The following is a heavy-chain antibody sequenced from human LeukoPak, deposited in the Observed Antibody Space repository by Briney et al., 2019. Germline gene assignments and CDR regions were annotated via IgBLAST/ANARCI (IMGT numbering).Heavy chain of an antibody. CDR1: GFIFSSYA. J-gene: IGHJ4*02. D-gene: IGHD3-22*01. CDR3: ARGSLGYYDSSGL. CDR2: ISYDGSNK. V-gene: IGHV3-30*14. Sequence: GGSLRLSCAASGFIFSSYAMHWVRQAPGKGLEWVAVISYDGSNKYYADSVKGRFTISRDNSKNTLYLQMNSLRAEDTAVYYCARGSLGYYDSSGLWGQGTLVTVSS.